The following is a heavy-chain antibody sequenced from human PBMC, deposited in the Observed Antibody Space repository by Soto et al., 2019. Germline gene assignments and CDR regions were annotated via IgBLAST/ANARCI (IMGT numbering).Heavy chain of an antibody. CDR3: ARFFGSGFDY. CDR2: ISSSRSTI. CDR1: GFTFSSYS. D-gene: IGHD6-19*01. V-gene: IGHV3-48*02. J-gene: IGHJ4*02. Sequence: LRLSCAASGFTFSSYSMNWVRQAPGKGLEWVSYISSSRSTIYYADSVKGRFTISRDNAKTSLYLQMDSLRNEDTAVYYCARFFGSGFDYWGQGTLVTVSS.